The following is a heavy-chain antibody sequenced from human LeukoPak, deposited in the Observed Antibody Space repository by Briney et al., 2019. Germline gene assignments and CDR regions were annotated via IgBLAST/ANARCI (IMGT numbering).Heavy chain of an antibody. J-gene: IGHJ5*02. D-gene: IGHD3-22*01. CDR1: GGTFSSYA. CDR2: IIPIFGTA. CDR3: ARDPWYYYDSSGYYPNWFDP. V-gene: IGHV1-69*05. Sequence: ASVKVSCKASGGTFSSYAISWVRQAPGQGLEWMGGIIPIFGTANYAQKFQGRVTITTDESTRTAYMELSSLRSEDTAVYYCARDPWYYYDSSGYYPNWFDPWGQGTLVTVSS.